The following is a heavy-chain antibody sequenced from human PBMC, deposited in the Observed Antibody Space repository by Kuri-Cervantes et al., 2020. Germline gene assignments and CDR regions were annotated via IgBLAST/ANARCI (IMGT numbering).Heavy chain of an antibody. D-gene: IGHD6-19*01. V-gene: IGHV3-11*01. CDR1: GFTFSDYY. CDR2: ISSGGSDL. CDR3: ARRYTSGWYFFDY. J-gene: IGHJ4*02. Sequence: LSLTCAASGFTFSDYYMSWIRQAPGKGLEWVSYISSGGSDLYYTDSVKGRFTISRDNAKNSLYLQMNSLRAEDTAVYYCARRYTSGWYFFDYWGQGTLVTVSS.